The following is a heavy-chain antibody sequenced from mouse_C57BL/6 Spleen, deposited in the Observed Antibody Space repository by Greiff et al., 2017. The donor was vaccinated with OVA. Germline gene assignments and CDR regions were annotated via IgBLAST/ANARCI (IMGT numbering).Heavy chain of an antibody. J-gene: IGHJ4*01. Sequence: DVQLVESGGGLVKPGGSLKLSCAASGFTFSSYAMSWVRQTPEKRLEWVATISDGGSYTYYPDNVKGRFTISRDNAKNNLYLQMSHLKSEDTAMDYCARDRDYDDYAMDYWGQGTSVTVSS. CDR2: ISDGGSYT. V-gene: IGHV5-4*01. CDR1: GFTFSSYA. D-gene: IGHD2-4*01. CDR3: ARDRDYDDYAMDY.